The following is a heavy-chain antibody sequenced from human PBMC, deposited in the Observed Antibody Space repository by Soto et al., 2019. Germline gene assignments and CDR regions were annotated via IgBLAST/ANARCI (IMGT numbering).Heavy chain of an antibody. CDR2: IYYSGST. D-gene: IGHD3-3*01. J-gene: IGHJ6*03. CDR1: GGSISSSNYY. V-gene: IGHV4-39*01. Sequence: SETLSLTCTVSGGSISSSNYYWGWIRQPPGKGLEWIGSIYYSGSTYYNPSLKSRVTISVDTSKNQFSLKLSSVTAADTAVYYCASSQSYDFWSGFPPRPYYYMDVWGKGTTVTVSS. CDR3: ASSQSYDFWSGFPPRPYYYMDV.